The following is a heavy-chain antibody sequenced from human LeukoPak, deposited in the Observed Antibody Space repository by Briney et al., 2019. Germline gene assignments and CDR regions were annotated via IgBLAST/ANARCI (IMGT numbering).Heavy chain of an antibody. V-gene: IGHV3-74*01. D-gene: IGHD3-16*01. CDR2: INSDGGST. CDR1: GFTFSSYW. Sequence: GGSLRLSCAASGFTFSSYWMHWVRQALGKGLVWVSHINSDGGSTTYADSVEGRFTISRDNTKNTLYLQMNSLSAEDTAVYSCARDYGDAFDLWGQGTMVTVSS. CDR3: ARDYGDAFDL. J-gene: IGHJ3*01.